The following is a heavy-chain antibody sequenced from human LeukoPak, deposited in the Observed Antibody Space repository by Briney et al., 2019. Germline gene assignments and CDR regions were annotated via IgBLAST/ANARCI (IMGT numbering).Heavy chain of an antibody. V-gene: IGHV4-4*02. Sequence: SEILSLTCAVSGGSISSSNWWSWVRQPPGKGLEWIGEIYHSGSTNYNPSLKSRVTISVDKSKNRFSLKLSSVTAADTAVYYCAIDRTPTYYGMDVWGQGTTVTVSS. CDR3: AIDRTPTYYGMDV. J-gene: IGHJ6*02. D-gene: IGHD1-14*01. CDR2: IYHSGST. CDR1: GGSISSSNW.